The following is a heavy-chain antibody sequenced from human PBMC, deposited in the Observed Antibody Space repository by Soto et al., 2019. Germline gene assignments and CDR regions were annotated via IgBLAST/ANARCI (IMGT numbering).Heavy chain of an antibody. Sequence: GASVKVSCKASGFTFTSSAVQWVRQARGQRLEWIGWIVVGSSNTNYAQKFQERVTITRDMSTSTAYMELSSLRSEDTAVYYCAAXGIFGVVTNPYYYGLDVWGQGTTVTVSS. J-gene: IGHJ6*02. CDR1: GFTFTSSA. CDR2: IVVGSSNT. V-gene: IGHV1-58*01. D-gene: IGHD3-3*02. CDR3: AAXGIFGVVTNPYYYGLDV.